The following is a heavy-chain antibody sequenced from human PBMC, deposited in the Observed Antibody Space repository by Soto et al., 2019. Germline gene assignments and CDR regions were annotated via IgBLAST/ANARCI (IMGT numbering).Heavy chain of an antibody. D-gene: IGHD2-2*01. J-gene: IGHJ5*02. CDR1: GYTFTNYY. CDR2: INPSGGTT. V-gene: IGHV1-46*03. Sequence: QVQLVQSGAEVQKPGASVKVSCKASGYTFTNYYIHWMRQAPGQGLEWMGVINPSGGTTRYAQEFQGGVTMTSDTSTSTVYMDLSSLRSDDTAIYYCGRGGLYCTSTSCYPPDPWGQGTLITVSS. CDR3: GRGGLYCTSTSCYPPDP.